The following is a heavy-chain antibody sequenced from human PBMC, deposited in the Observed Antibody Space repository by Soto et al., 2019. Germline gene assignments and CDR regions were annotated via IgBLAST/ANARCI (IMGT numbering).Heavy chain of an antibody. CDR2: ISSSSSYI. J-gene: IGHJ3*02. V-gene: IGHV3-21*01. CDR1: VFTFSSYS. CDR3: ARGYHYYDSSGYDKWDAFDI. D-gene: IGHD3-22*01. Sequence: EVQLVESGGGLVKPGGSLRLSCAASVFTFSSYSMNWVRQAPGKGLEWVSSISSSSSYIYYADSVKGRFTISRDNAKNSLYLQMNSLRAEDTAVYYCARGYHYYDSSGYDKWDAFDIWGQGTMVTVSS.